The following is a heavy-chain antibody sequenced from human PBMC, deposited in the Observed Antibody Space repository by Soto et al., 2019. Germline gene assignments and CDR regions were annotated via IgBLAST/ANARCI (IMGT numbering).Heavy chain of an antibody. CDR3: DRDGGSAQMPVPVRAHFDS. J-gene: IGHJ4*02. D-gene: IGHD6-19*01. Sequence: QVRLVQSGPEVKKPGASVRVSCKASGYPFSNYGITWVRQAPGQGLEWMGWITAYNDKTQFAQKFLGRVTMTTDTSMPTVFMELRSLTSDDTAVYYCDRDGGSAQMPVPVRAHFDSWGPGTLVSVSS. CDR1: GYPFSNYG. CDR2: ITAYNDKT. V-gene: IGHV1-18*01.